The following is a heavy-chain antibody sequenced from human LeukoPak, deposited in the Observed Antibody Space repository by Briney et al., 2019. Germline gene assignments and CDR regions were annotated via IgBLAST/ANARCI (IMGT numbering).Heavy chain of an antibody. Sequence: GGSLRLSCEGSGFPFSSYEMNWLRQAPGKGLEWVSHIDSGGITIYDADSVKGRFTISRDNAKNSIYLQMDSLRVEDTAIYYCARDSVGDLLDYWGQGTPVTVSS. D-gene: IGHD4-17*01. CDR2: IDSGGITI. CDR3: ARDSVGDLLDY. V-gene: IGHV3-48*03. J-gene: IGHJ4*02. CDR1: GFPFSSYE.